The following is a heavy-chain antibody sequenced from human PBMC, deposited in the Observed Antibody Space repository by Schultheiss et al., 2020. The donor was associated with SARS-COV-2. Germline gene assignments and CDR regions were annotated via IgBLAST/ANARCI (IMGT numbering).Heavy chain of an antibody. Sequence: SQTLSLTCTVSGGSISSGGYYWSWIRQHPGKGLEWIGYIYYSGSTYYNPSLKSRVTISVDRSKNQFSLKLSSVTAADTAVYYCACTLWFGGNYFDYWGQGTLVTVSS. V-gene: IGHV4-31*09. CDR2: IYYSGST. CDR3: ACTLWFGGNYFDY. CDR1: GGSISSGGYY. D-gene: IGHD3-10*01. J-gene: IGHJ4*02.